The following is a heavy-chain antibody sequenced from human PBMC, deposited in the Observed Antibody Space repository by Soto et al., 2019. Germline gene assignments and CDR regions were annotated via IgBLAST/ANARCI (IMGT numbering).Heavy chain of an antibody. CDR3: ARGGLDDFWSGYLYHLDS. J-gene: IGHJ4*02. CDR1: GGSITSSKHY. V-gene: IGHV4-30-4*08. Sequence: SETLSLTCTVSGGSITSSKHYWSWIRQHPGKGLEWIGYIYLSGFTYSNPPLKSRVTMSIDTSKNQFSLKLSSVTAADTAVYYCARGGLDDFWSGYLYHLDSWGLGTLVTVSS. D-gene: IGHD3-3*01. CDR2: IYLSGFT.